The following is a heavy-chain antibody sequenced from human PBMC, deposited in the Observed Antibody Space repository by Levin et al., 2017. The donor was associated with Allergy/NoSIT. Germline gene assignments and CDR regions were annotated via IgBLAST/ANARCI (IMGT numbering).Heavy chain of an antibody. Sequence: GGSLRLSCKASGFTFSTYGFIWVRQAPGQGLQWMGWISGYNGNTEYAQKFQGRVSMTTDTSTSTAYMELRNLRSDDTAVYYCARVFYFESSGYYDPWGQGTLVTVSS. V-gene: IGHV1-18*01. CDR2: ISGYNGNT. J-gene: IGHJ5*02. CDR3: ARVFYFESSGYYDP. CDR1: GFTFSTYG. D-gene: IGHD3-22*01.